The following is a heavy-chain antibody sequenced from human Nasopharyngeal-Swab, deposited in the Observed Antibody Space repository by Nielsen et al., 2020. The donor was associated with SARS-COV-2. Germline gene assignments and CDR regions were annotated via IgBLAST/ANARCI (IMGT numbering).Heavy chain of an antibody. V-gene: IGHV3-21*01. CDR1: GFTFSSYS. CDR2: ISSSSSYI. J-gene: IGHJ6*02. Sequence: GSLKISCAASGFTFSSYSMNWVRQAPGKGLEWVSSISSSSSYIYYADSVKGRFTISRDNAKNSLYLQMNSLRAKDTAVYYCARDHLMTVTIPYYYYGMDVWGQGTTVTVSS. CDR3: ARDHLMTVTIPYYYYGMDV. D-gene: IGHD4-11*01.